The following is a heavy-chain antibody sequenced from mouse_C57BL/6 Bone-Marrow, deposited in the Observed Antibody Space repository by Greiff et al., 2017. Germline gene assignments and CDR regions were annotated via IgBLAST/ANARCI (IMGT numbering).Heavy chain of an antibody. Sequence: QVQLQQPGAELVKPGASVKLSCKASGYTFTSYWMHWVKQRPGRGLEWIGRIDPHSGGTKYNEKFKSKATLTVDKPSSTAYMQLSSLTSEDSAVYYCARSAVYYGYDGGFAYWGQGTLVTVSA. CDR2: IDPHSGGT. D-gene: IGHD2-2*01. V-gene: IGHV1-72*01. CDR1: GYTFTSYW. J-gene: IGHJ3*01. CDR3: ARSAVYYGYDGGFAY.